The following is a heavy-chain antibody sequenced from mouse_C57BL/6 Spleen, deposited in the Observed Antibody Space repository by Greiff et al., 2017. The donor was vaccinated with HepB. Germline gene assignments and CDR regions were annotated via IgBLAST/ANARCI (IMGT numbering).Heavy chain of an antibody. D-gene: IGHD6-1*01. CDR1: GYSITSGYY. CDR3: AREGLNQAWFAY. CDR2: ISYDGSN. Sequence: EVQLVESGPGLVKPSQSLSLTCSVTGYSITSGYYWNWIRQFPGNKLEWMGYISYDGSNNYNPSLKNRISITRDTSKNQFFLKLNSVTTEDTATYYCAREGLNQAWFAYWGQGTLVTVSA. J-gene: IGHJ3*01. V-gene: IGHV3-6*01.